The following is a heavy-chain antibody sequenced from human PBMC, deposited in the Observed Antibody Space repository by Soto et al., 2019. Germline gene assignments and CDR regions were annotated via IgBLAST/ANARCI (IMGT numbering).Heavy chain of an antibody. Sequence: SETLSLTCAVYGGSFSGYYWSWIRQPPGKGLEWIGEINHSGSTNYNPSLKSRVPISVDTSKNQFSLKLSSVTAADTAVYYCARGPRSFYYYYMDVWGKGTTVTVSS. CDR1: GGSFSGYY. CDR3: ARGPRSFYYYYMDV. V-gene: IGHV4-34*01. D-gene: IGHD3-16*02. J-gene: IGHJ6*03. CDR2: INHSGST.